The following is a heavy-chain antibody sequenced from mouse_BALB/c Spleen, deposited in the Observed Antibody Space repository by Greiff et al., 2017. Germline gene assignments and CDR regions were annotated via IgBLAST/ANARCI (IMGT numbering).Heavy chain of an antibody. CDR3: ARYYYGMVYYFDY. CDR2: INPSSGYT. Sequence: QVHVKQSGAELARPGASVKMSCKASGYTFTSYTMHWVKQRPGQGLEWIGYINPSSGYTNYNQKFKDKATLTADKSSSTAYMQLRSLTSEDSAVYYCARYYYGMVYYFDYWGQGTTLTVSS. CDR1: GYTFTSYT. V-gene: IGHV1-4*01. D-gene: IGHD1-1*01. J-gene: IGHJ2*01.